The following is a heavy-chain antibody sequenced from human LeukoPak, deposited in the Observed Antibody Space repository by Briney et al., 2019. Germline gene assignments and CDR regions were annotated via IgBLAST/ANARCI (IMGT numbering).Heavy chain of an antibody. CDR2: IKQDGSEK. J-gene: IGHJ3*02. V-gene: IGHV3-7*01. Sequence: GGSLRLSCAASGFTFSSYWMSWVRQAPGKGLEWVANIKQDGSEKYYVDSVKGRFTISRDNAKNSLYLQMNSLRAEDTAVYYCARELGKSCSSTSCYLYAFDIWGQGTMVTVSS. CDR1: GFTFSSYW. CDR3: ARELGKSCSSTSCYLYAFDI. D-gene: IGHD2-2*01.